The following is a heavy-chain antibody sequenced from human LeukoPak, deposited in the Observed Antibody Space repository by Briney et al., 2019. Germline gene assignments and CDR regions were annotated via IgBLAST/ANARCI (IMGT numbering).Heavy chain of an antibody. CDR3: ARGASSGSRLDP. D-gene: IGHD3-22*01. CDR1: GGSISSDSYY. V-gene: IGHV4-61*02. CDR2: IYTSGRT. Sequence: SETLSLTCTVSGGSISSDSYYWSWIRQPAGKGLEWIGRIYTSGRTNYNPSLKSRVTISVDTSKNQFSLKLSSVTAADTAVYYCARGASSGSRLDPWGQGTLVTVSS. J-gene: IGHJ5*02.